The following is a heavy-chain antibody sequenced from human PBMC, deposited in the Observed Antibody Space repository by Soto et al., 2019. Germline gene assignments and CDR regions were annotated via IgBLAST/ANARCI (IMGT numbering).Heavy chain of an antibody. V-gene: IGHV1-18*01. Sequence: ASVNGSCKTSGYAFPHYVIDWVRQSPGHGLEWMGFSTHTGNTNYAQNFQGRVVLTTDTSTSTAYMEVTSLRSDDTAVYYCARSGEHPLDYWGQGTPVTVSS. J-gene: IGHJ4*02. CDR1: GYAFPHYV. CDR3: ARSGEHPLDY. CDR2: STHTGNT. D-gene: IGHD1-26*01.